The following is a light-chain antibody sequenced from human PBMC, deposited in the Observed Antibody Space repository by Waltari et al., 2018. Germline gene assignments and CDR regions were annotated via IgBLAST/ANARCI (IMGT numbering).Light chain of an antibody. J-gene: IGLJ3*02. CDR2: DVS. CDR3: RSYTSSSTLGV. Sequence: QSALTQPASVSGSPGQSITISCPGTSSDVGGYNYVCWYQQHPGKGPKLMIYDVSKPASGVSNRFSGSKSGNAASLTISWLQAEDEADYYWRSYTSSSTLGVFGGGTKLTVL. V-gene: IGLV2-14*03. CDR1: SSDVGGYNY.